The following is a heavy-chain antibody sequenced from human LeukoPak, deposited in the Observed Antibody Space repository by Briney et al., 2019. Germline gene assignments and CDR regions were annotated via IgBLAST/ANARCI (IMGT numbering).Heavy chain of an antibody. V-gene: IGHV3-74*01. Sequence: GGSLRLSCAASGFTFSSYWMHWVRQAPGKGLVWVSRINNDGSTTTYADSVKGRFTISRDNPKNTLYLQMNSLRAEDTAVYYCARDVPVDDVFDLWGQGTVVTVSS. CDR3: ARDVPVDDVFDL. CDR2: INNDGSTT. J-gene: IGHJ3*01. CDR1: GFTFSSYW.